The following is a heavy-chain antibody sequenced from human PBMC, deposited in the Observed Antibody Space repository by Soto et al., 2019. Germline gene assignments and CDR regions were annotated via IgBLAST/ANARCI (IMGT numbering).Heavy chain of an antibody. CDR3: ARELVESGYPEYFQH. V-gene: IGHV3-53*01. CDR1: GFTVSSYY. Sequence: EVQLVESGGGLIQPGGSLRLSCAASGFTVSSYYMSWVRQAPGNGLEWVSVIYSGGSTYYADSVEGRFTISRDNSKNTLYLQMNSLRAEDTAVYYCARELVESGYPEYFQHWGQGTLVTVSS. J-gene: IGHJ1*01. D-gene: IGHD3-22*01. CDR2: IYSGGST.